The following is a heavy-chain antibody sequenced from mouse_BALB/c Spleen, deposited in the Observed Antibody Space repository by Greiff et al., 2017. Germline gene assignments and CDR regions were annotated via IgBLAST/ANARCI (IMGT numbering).Heavy chain of an antibody. Sequence: VKLMESGPGLVAPSQSLSITCTVSGFSLTSYGVHWVRQPPGKGLEWLGVIWAGGSTNYNSALMSRLSISKDNSKSQVFLKMNSLQTDDTAMYYCARGNGLAWFAYWGQGTLVTVSA. D-gene: IGHD1-1*02. CDR3: ARGNGLAWFAY. J-gene: IGHJ3*01. CDR2: IWAGGST. V-gene: IGHV2-9*02. CDR1: GFSLTSYG.